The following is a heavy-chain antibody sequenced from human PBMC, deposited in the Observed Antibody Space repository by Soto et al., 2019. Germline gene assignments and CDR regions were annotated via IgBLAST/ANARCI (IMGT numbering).Heavy chain of an antibody. D-gene: IGHD2-2*01. Sequence: GASVKVSCKASGYTFTGYYMHWVRQAPGQGLEWMGWINPNSGGTNYAQKFQGRVTMTRDTSISTAYMELSRLRSDDTAVYYCARVLYCSSTSCSGNWFDPWGQGTLVTVSS. CDR3: ARVLYCSSTSCSGNWFDP. CDR2: INPNSGGT. CDR1: GYTFTGYY. V-gene: IGHV1-2*02. J-gene: IGHJ5*02.